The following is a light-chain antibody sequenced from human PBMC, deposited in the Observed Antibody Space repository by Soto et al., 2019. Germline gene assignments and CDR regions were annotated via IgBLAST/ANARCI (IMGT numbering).Light chain of an antibody. CDR2: GDI. CDR3: QSYDTSLSGYV. CDR1: SSNIGAGYD. V-gene: IGLV1-40*01. Sequence: QSVLTQPPSVSGAPGQRVTISCTGSSSNIGAGYDVHWYQQLPGTAPKLLIYGDINRPSGVPDRFSGSKSGTSASLAIIGLQAEDEADYYCQSYDTSLSGYVFGTGTKVTVL. J-gene: IGLJ1*01.